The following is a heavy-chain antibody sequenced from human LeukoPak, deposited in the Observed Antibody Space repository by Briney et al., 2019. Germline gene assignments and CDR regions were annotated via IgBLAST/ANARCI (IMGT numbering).Heavy chain of an antibody. CDR1: GHSFSNYW. J-gene: IGHJ4*02. V-gene: IGHV5-51*01. Sequence: GESLKISCRASGHSFSNYWIGWVRQMPGKGLGWMGIIYPGDSDTRYSPSFQGQVTISADKSISTAYLQWSSLKASDTAMYYCARQGSNGVCLDYWGQGTLVTVSS. CDR2: IYPGDSDT. D-gene: IGHD2-8*01. CDR3: ARQGSNGVCLDY.